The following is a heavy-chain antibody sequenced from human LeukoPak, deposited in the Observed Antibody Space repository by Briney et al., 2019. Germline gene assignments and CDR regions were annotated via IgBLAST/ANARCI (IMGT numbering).Heavy chain of an antibody. D-gene: IGHD1-1*01. CDR2: LYSRGSP. CDR3: ARLQPNSGEWAFDI. CDR1: GASTSTYY. J-gene: IGHJ3*02. V-gene: IGHV4-59*01. Sequence: SETLSLTCTVSGASTSTYYWSWIRQSPGKGQEWIGYLYSRGSPNYNPSLKRRVTISVDTSKNPFSLTLSSVTATDTAVYYCARLQPNSGEWAFDIWGQGTMVTVSS.